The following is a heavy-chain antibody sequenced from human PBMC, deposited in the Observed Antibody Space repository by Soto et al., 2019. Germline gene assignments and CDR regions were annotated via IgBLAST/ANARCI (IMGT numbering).Heavy chain of an antibody. V-gene: IGHV3-23*01. CDR2: ISASGGDT. J-gene: IGHJ4*02. CDR3: ATHVFWGGGVFTWHIEF. CDR1: GFTVTAYA. Sequence: EVNLLESGGELVQPGGSLKLSCVASGFTVTAYAMTWVRQAPGKGLEWVAAISASGGDTYYADSVMGRFTISRDNAKRTLSLEMNTLRADDTATYSCATHVFWGGGVFTWHIEFWGKVTLVSVS. D-gene: IGHD3-3*01.